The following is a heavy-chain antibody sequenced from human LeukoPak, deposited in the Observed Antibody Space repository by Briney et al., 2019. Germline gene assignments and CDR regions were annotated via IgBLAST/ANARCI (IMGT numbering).Heavy chain of an antibody. Sequence: SETLSLTCAVSGGSISSSNWWSWVRQPPGKGLEWIGEMYPSGSTNYNPSLKSRVTISVDTSKNQFSLKLSSVTAADAAVYYCARGSSSGWFLGDVWGKGTTVTVSS. J-gene: IGHJ6*04. V-gene: IGHV4-4*02. CDR2: MYPSGST. D-gene: IGHD6-19*01. CDR1: GGSISSSNW. CDR3: ARGSSSGWFLGDV.